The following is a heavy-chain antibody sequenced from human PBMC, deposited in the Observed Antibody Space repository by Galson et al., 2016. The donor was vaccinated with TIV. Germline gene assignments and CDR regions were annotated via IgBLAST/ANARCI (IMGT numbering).Heavy chain of an antibody. Sequence: SVKVSCKASGYTFTYAMHWVCQAPGQRLEWMGWINAGNGNTKYSQKFQGRVTITRDTSASTAYLELSSLRSEDTAVYYCARGSRYSKGNYYYFGMDVWGQGTTVTVSS. CDR3: ARGSRYSKGNYYYFGMDV. CDR2: INAGNGNT. D-gene: IGHD4-11*01. J-gene: IGHJ6*02. CDR1: GYTFTYA. V-gene: IGHV1-3*01.